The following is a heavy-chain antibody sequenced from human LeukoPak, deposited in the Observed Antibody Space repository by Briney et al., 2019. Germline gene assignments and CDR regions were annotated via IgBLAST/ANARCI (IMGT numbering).Heavy chain of an antibody. CDR2: IYYSGST. CDR3: AREGSSGVFDY. Sequence: TLSLTCTVSGGSISSGGYYWSWIRQHPGKGLEWIGYIYYSGSTYYNLSLKSRVTISVDTSKNQFSLKLSSVTAADTAVYYCAREGSSGVFDYWGQGTLVTVSS. J-gene: IGHJ4*02. V-gene: IGHV4-31*03. CDR1: GGSISSGGYY. D-gene: IGHD6-6*01.